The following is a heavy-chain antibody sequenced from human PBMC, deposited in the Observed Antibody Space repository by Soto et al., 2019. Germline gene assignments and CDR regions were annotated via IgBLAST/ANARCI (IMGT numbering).Heavy chain of an antibody. V-gene: IGHV3-33*08. CDR1: GFTFSSYS. CDR2: IWYDGSNK. Sequence: GGSLRLSCAASGFTFSSYSMNWVRQAPGKGLEWVAVIWYDGSNKYYAALAEGRFIISRDDSKNTLHLQMNNLKTDDTAVYYCVTYDYLSGNSIYRWAYWGPGTVVTVSS. D-gene: IGHD3-16*01. J-gene: IGHJ4*02. CDR3: VTYDYLSGNSIYRWAY.